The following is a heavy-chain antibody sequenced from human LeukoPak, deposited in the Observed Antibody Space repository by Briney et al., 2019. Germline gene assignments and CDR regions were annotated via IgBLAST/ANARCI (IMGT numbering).Heavy chain of an antibody. CDR1: GFTFDDYG. CDR3: ARGPHYYDSSGYYGLFDY. Sequence: GGSLRLSCAASGFTFDDYGMSWVRQAPGKGLEWVSGINWNGGSTGYADSVKGRFTIPRDNAKNSPYLQMNSLRAEDTALYYCARGPHYYDSSGYYGLFDYWGQGTLVTVSS. D-gene: IGHD3-22*01. J-gene: IGHJ4*02. V-gene: IGHV3-20*04. CDR2: INWNGGST.